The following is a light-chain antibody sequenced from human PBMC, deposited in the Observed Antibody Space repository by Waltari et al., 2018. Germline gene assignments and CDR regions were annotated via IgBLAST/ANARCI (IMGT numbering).Light chain of an antibody. Sequence: SYELTQPPSVSVSPGQTARITCSGDALAKKYAYWYQQKSGQAHVLVIFEDTKRPSGIPERFSGSSSGTMATLTITGAQVEDEADYYCYSTDSSGHERVFGGGTKLTVL. CDR1: ALAKKY. V-gene: IGLV3-10*01. CDR3: YSTDSSGHERV. J-gene: IGLJ3*02. CDR2: EDT.